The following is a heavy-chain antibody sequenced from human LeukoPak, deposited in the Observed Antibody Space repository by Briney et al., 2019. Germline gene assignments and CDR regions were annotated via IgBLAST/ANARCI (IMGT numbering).Heavy chain of an antibody. CDR1: GYTLTELS. CDR2: FDPEDGET. V-gene: IGHV1-24*01. CDR3: ATGTTVPNWYFDL. Sequence: GASVKVSCKVSGYTLTELSMHWVRQAPGKGLEWMGGFDPEDGETIYAQKFQGRVTMTEDTSTDTAYMELSSLRSEDMAVYYCATGTTVPNWYFDLWGRGTLVTVSS. J-gene: IGHJ2*01. D-gene: IGHD4-11*01.